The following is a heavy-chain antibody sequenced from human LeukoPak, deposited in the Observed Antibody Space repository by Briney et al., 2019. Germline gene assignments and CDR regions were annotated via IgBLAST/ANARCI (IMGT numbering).Heavy chain of an antibody. CDR2: IYHSGSA. CDR3: ARRAVETTFYYYYYMDV. Sequence: PSETLSLTCAVYGGSFSGYYWSWIRQPPGKGLEWIGEIYHSGSANYNPSLKSRVTISVDTSKNRFSLKLSSVTAADTAVYYCARRAVETTFYYYYYMDVWGKGTTVTVSS. V-gene: IGHV4-34*01. J-gene: IGHJ6*03. D-gene: IGHD2/OR15-2a*01. CDR1: GGSFSGYY.